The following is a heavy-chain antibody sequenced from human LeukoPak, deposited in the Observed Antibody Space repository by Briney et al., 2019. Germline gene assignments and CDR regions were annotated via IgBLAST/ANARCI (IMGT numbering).Heavy chain of an antibody. CDR2: MNQDGSEI. CDR3: ARGGAANWGSLPDY. V-gene: IGHV3-7*03. J-gene: IGHJ4*02. CDR1: GFTFSRYW. D-gene: IGHD7-27*01. Sequence: GGFLRLSCVGSGFTFSRYWLNWVRQAPGKGLEWVANMNQDGSEIYYLDSVKGRFTISRDNSKNTLYLQMNSLRAEDTAVYYCARGGAANWGSLPDYWGQGTLVTVSS.